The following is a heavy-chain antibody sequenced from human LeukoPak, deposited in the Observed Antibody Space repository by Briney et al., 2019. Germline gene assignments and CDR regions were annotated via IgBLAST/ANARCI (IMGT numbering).Heavy chain of an antibody. CDR1: GGSISSSSFY. J-gene: IGHJ4*02. CDR3: ARAGAADGARYLDY. Sequence: SETLSLTCTVSGGSISSSSFYWGWIRQPPGKGLEWIGGISYSGNTYYNPSLKRRVTISVDTSKSQFSLKLISVTAADTAVYSCARAGAADGARYLDYWGQGSLVTVSS. D-gene: IGHD6-13*01. CDR2: ISYSGNT. V-gene: IGHV4-39*01.